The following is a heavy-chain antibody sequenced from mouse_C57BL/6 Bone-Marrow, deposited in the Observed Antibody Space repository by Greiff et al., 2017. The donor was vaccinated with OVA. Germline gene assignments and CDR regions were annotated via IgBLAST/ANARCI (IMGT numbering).Heavy chain of an antibody. CDR3: ARRWLLRGLYAMDY. CDR2: IYPRDGST. CDR1: GYTFTDHT. D-gene: IGHD2-3*01. J-gene: IGHJ4*01. V-gene: IGHV1-78*01. Sequence: VQLQQSDAELVKPGASVKISCKVSGYTFTDHTIHWMKQRPEQGMEWIGYIYPRDGSTKYNEKFKGKATLTADKSSSTAYMQRNSLTSEDSAVYFCARRWLLRGLYAMDYWGQGTSVTVSS.